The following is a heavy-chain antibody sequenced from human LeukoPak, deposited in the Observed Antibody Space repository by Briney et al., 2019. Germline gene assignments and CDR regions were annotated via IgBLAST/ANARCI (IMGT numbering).Heavy chain of an antibody. CDR1: GYTFTSYG. CDR2: ISAYNGNT. CDR3: ARDDQWLVPYYFDY. V-gene: IGHV1-18*01. Sequence: GASVKVSCKASGYTFTSYGISWVRQAPGQGLEWMGWISAYNGNTNYAQKLQGRVTMTTDTSTSTAYMELRSLRSDDTAVYYCARDDQWLVPYYFDYWGQGTLVTVSS. J-gene: IGHJ4*02. D-gene: IGHD6-19*01.